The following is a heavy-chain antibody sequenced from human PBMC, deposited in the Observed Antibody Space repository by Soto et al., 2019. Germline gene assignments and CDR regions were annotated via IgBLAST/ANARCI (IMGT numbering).Heavy chain of an antibody. CDR2: ISSSSSYI. CDR3: ARDLALGYCSGGSCYSGLPDAFDI. V-gene: IGHV3-21*01. Sequence: PGGSLRLSCAASGFTFSSYSMNWVRQAPGKGLEWVSSISSSSSYIYYADSVKGRFTISRDNAKNSLYLQMNSLRAEDTAVYYCARDLALGYCSGGSCYSGLPDAFDIWGQGTMVTVSS. CDR1: GFTFSSYS. J-gene: IGHJ3*02. D-gene: IGHD2-15*01.